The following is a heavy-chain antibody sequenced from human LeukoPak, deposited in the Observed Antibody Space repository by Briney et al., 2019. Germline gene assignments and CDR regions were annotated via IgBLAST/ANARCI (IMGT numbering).Heavy chain of an antibody. CDR2: ISSSSSTI. CDR1: GFTFSDYY. V-gene: IGHV3-11*04. D-gene: IGHD5-12*01. Sequence: PGGSLRLSCAASGFTFSDYYMSWIRQAPGRGLEWVSYISSSSSTIYYADSVKGRFTISRDNAKNSLYLQMNSLRAEDTAVYYCARERTRPLWLLDAFDIWGQGTMVTVSS. J-gene: IGHJ3*02. CDR3: ARERTRPLWLLDAFDI.